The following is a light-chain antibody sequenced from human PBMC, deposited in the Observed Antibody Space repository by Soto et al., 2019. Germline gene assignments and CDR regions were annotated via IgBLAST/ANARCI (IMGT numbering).Light chain of an antibody. J-gene: IGKJ3*01. Sequence: EIVLTQSPGTLSLSPGERATLSCRASQSVSNNYLAWYQQKPGQAPRLLIYGASSRATGIPDRFSGSGSGTDFTLTISRLELEDFAVYYCQQYGSSPFSFGPGTKVDIK. CDR1: QSVSNNY. CDR3: QQYGSSPFS. CDR2: GAS. V-gene: IGKV3-20*01.